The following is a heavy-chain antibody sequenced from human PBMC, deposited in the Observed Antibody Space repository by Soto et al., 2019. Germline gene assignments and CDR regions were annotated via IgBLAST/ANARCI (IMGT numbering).Heavy chain of an antibody. Sequence: EVQLVESGGGLVQAGGSLRLSCAVFGFTFSNYAMNWVRQAPGKGLEWVSYISNSGRAIYYADSVKGRFTISRDNAKNSLYLQMNSLRAEDTAVYYCARDPEIYSGKFDYGLDVWGQGTTVTVSS. V-gene: IGHV3-48*03. J-gene: IGHJ6*02. D-gene: IGHD4-4*01. CDR2: ISNSGRAI. CDR1: GFTFSNYA. CDR3: ARDPEIYSGKFDYGLDV.